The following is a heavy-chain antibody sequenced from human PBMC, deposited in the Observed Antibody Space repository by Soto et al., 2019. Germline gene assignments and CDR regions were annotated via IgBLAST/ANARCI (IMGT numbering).Heavy chain of an antibody. CDR1: GGTFSSYA. J-gene: IGHJ6*02. CDR3: ARESAQCCGTSCYRRGYYYYYGMDV. V-gene: IGHV1-69*13. CDR2: IIPIFGTA. Sequence: ASVKVSCKASGGTFSSYAISWVRQAPGQGLEWMGGIIPIFGTANYAQKFQGRVTITADESTSTAYMELSSLRSEDTAVYYCARESAQCCGTSCYRRGYYYYYGMDVWGQGTTVTVSS. D-gene: IGHD2-2*01.